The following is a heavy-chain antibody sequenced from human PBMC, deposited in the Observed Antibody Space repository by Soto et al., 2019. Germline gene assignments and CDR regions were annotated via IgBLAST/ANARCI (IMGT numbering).Heavy chain of an antibody. CDR2: IRQDGSEK. J-gene: IGHJ6*02. Sequence: LRLSCAASGFTFSSYWMSCVRQAPGKGLEWVANIRQDGSEKYYVDSVKGRFTISRDNTKNSLYLQMNSLRAEDTAVYYCARGGYSSSWLNYYYYYGMDVWGQGTTVTVSS. CDR3: ARGGYSSSWLNYYYYYGMDV. CDR1: GFTFSSYW. V-gene: IGHV3-7*01. D-gene: IGHD6-13*01.